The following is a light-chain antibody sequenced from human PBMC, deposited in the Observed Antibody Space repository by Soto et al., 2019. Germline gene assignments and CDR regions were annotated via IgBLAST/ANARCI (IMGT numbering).Light chain of an antibody. Sequence: DIQMTQSPSSLSASVGDRVTITCRASQSISSYLNWYQQKPGKAPKLLIYAASSLQSGVPSRFSGSGSGTDFTLTISSLQTEEFATYYCQQRYTTPLTFGGGTKVEIK. CDR2: AAS. CDR3: QQRYTTPLT. CDR1: QSISSY. V-gene: IGKV1-39*01. J-gene: IGKJ4*01.